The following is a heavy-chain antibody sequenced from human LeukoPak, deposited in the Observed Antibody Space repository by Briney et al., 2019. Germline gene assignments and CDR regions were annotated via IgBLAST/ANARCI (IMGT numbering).Heavy chain of an antibody. D-gene: IGHD6-13*01. CDR3: ARGLGSWKY. V-gene: IGHV4-34*01. CDR1: GGSFSGYY. CDR2: INHSGST. Sequence: KPSETLSLTCAVYGGSFSGYYWSWIRQPPGKGLEWIGEINHSGSTNYNPSLKSRVTISVDTSKNQFSLKLSSVTAADMAVYYCARGLGSWKYWGQGTLVTVSS. J-gene: IGHJ4*02.